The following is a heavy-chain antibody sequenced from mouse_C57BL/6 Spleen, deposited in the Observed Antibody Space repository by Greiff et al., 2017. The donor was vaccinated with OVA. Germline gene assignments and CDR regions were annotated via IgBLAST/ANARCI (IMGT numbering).Heavy chain of an antibody. CDR1: GYTFTSYW. J-gene: IGHJ4*01. CDR2: IDPSDSYT. D-gene: IGHD1-1*01. CDR3: ATYYYGSAMDY. V-gene: IGHV1-50*01. Sequence: QVQLQQSGAELVKPGASVKLSCKASGYTFTSYWMQWVKQRPGQGLEWIGEIDPSDSYTNYNQKFKGKGTLTVETYSSTAYMQLSSLTSEDSAVYYCATYYYGSAMDYWGQGTSVTVSS.